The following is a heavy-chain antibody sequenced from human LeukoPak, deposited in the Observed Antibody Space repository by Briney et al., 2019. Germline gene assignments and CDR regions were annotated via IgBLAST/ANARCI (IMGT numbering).Heavy chain of an antibody. V-gene: IGHV3-53*01. D-gene: IGHD3-3*01. CDR1: GFTVSSNY. CDR2: IYSGGST. CDR3: ARALWSGYPY. Sequence: GGSLRLSCAASGFTVSSNYMSWVRQAPGKGLEWGSVIYSGGSTYYADSVKGRFTISRDNSKNTLYFQMKSLRVEDTAVYYCARALWSGYPYWGQGTLVTVSS. J-gene: IGHJ4*02.